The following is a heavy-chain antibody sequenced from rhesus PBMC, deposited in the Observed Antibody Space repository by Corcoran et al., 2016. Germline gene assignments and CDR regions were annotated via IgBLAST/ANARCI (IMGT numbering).Heavy chain of an antibody. J-gene: IGHJ4*01. CDR2: IFGSGSTT. D-gene: IGHD4-29*01. Sequence: QLQLQESGPGLVKPSETLSVTCAVSGGSISSNYWSWIRQPPGKGMEWIGGIFGSGSTTNSNPALKSRFTLSVNTSQNQLSLKLSSVPAADPAVYYCARFPYYGSSWFDSWGQGALVTVSS. CDR3: ARFPYYGSSWFDS. CDR1: GGSISSNY. V-gene: IGHV4-169*01.